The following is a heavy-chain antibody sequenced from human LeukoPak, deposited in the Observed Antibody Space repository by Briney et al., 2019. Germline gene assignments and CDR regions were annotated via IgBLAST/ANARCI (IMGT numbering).Heavy chain of an antibody. CDR1: GGSFSGYY. V-gene: IGHV4-34*01. CDR3: ARGPRRSSYDY. Sequence: PSETLSLTCAVYGGSFSGYYWSWIRQPPGKGLEWIGEINHSGSTNYNPSLKSRVTISVDTSKNQFSLELSSVTAADTAVYYCARGPRRSSYDYWGQGTLVTVSS. J-gene: IGHJ4*02. CDR2: INHSGST. D-gene: IGHD6-13*01.